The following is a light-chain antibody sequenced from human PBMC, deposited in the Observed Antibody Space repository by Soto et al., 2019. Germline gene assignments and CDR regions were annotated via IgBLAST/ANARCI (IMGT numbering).Light chain of an antibody. CDR1: SSDVDAYNY. J-gene: IGLJ2*01. V-gene: IGLV2-14*01. CDR3: SSFTRTSTLV. CDR2: EVT. Sequence: QSVLTQPASVSGSPGQSITISCAGTSSDVDAYNYVSWYQQHPGKAPKLMIYEVTNRPSGISNRFSGSKSGDTASLTISGLQAEDEADYYCSSFTRTSTLVFGGGTKLTVL.